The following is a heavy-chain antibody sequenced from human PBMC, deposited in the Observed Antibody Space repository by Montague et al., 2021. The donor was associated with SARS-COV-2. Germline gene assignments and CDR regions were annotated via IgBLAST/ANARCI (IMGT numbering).Heavy chain of an antibody. CDR2: IYYSGGT. CDR3: ARHLNYRDYGGDDY. D-gene: IGHD4-17*01. V-gene: IGHV4-39*01. CDR1: GGSISSSSYF. Sequence: SETLSLAYSVSGGSISSSSYFWGWIRQLPGKGLEWIGSIYYSGGTYSNSSLKSRVTISVDTSKNQFSLKLSSVTAADTAVYYCARHLNYRDYGGDDYWGQGTLVTVSS. J-gene: IGHJ4*02.